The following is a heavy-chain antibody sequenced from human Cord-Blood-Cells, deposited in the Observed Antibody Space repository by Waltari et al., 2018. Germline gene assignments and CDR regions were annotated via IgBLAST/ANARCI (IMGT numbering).Heavy chain of an antibody. J-gene: IGHJ3*02. Sequence: EVQLVETGGGLIQPGGSLRLSCAASGFTVSSNYMSWVRQAPGKGLGWFEVIYSGGSTYDAEAVKGRFTSSRDNSKNTLYLQMNSLRAEDTAVYYCARGQDWGGGAFDIWGQGTMVTVSS. CDR2: IYSGGST. D-gene: IGHD7-27*01. CDR1: GFTVSSNY. V-gene: IGHV3-53*02. CDR3: ARGQDWGGGAFDI.